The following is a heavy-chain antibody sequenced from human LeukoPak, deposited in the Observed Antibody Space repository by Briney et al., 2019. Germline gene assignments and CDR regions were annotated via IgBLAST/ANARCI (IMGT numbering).Heavy chain of an antibody. J-gene: IGHJ4*02. V-gene: IGHV4-34*01. CDR3: ARMRYSITIFGVVIEYYFDY. Sequence: SETLSLTCAAYGGTFSGYYWSWIRQPPGKGLEWVGEIRHGGSTNYNPSFKSRFTVSVDTSKNQFSLKLSSVTAADTAVYYCARMRYSITIFGVVIEYYFDYWGQGTLVTVSS. D-gene: IGHD3-3*01. CDR1: GGTFSGYY. CDR2: IRHGGST.